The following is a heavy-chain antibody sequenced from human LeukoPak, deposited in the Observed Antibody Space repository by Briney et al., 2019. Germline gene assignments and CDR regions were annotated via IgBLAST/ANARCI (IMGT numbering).Heavy chain of an antibody. CDR2: IYSGGST. CDR3: ARELPGYSSGAFDY. Sequence: GGSLRLSCAASGFTVSSNYMSWVRQAPGKGLEWVSVIYSGGSTYYSDSVKGRFTISRDNSKNTLYLQMNSLRAEDTAVYYCARELPGYSSGAFDYWGQGTLVTVSS. CDR1: GFTVSSNY. J-gene: IGHJ4*02. D-gene: IGHD6-19*01. V-gene: IGHV3-66*01.